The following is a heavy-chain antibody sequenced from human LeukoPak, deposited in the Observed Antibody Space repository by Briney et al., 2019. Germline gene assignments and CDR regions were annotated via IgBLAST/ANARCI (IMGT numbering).Heavy chain of an antibody. CDR1: GYTFTSYG. Sequence: ASVKVSCKASGYTFTSYGISWVRQAPGQGLEWMGWISAYNGNTNYAQKLQGRVTMTTDTSTSTAYMELRSLRSDDTAVYYCASIIKHCGADCYSRDAFDIWGQGTMVTVSS. J-gene: IGHJ3*02. D-gene: IGHD2-21*01. V-gene: IGHV1-18*01. CDR3: ASIIKHCGADCYSRDAFDI. CDR2: ISAYNGNT.